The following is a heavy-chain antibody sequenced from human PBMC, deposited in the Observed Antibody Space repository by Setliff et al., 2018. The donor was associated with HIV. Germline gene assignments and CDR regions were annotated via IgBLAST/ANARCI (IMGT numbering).Heavy chain of an antibody. CDR3: ARVPHRVVGTTTLLYHFDY. V-gene: IGHV4-59*08. D-gene: IGHD1-26*01. J-gene: IGHJ4*02. CDR2: IHHSGTT. CDR1: GGSIGSYY. Sequence: PSQTLSLTCIVSGGSIGSYYWSWIRQSPGKGLDWIGSIHHSGTTYYNPSLKSRVTISVDTTTNQVSLQVNSVTAVDTAVYYCARVPHRVVGTTTLLYHFDYWGLGTLVTVSS.